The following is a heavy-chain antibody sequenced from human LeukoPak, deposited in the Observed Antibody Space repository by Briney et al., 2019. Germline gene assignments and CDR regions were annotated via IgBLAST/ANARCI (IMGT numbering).Heavy chain of an antibody. CDR3: ARYEAVAGKVNY. CDR1: GYTFTSYG. Sequence: ASVMVSCKASGYTFTSYGISWVRQAPGQGLEWMGWISAYNGNTNYAQKLQGRVTMTTDTSTSTAYMELRSLRSDDTAVYYCARYEAVAGKVNYWGQGTLVTVSS. D-gene: IGHD6-19*01. CDR2: ISAYNGNT. J-gene: IGHJ4*02. V-gene: IGHV1-18*01.